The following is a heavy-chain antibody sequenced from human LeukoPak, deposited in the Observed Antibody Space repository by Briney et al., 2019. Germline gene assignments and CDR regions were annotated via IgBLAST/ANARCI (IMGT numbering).Heavy chain of an antibody. CDR1: GFTFSSYW. V-gene: IGHV3-48*04. Sequence: GGSLRLSCAASGFTFSSYWMSWVRQAPGKGLEWVSYISSSGSTIYYADSVKGRFTISRDNAKNSLYLQMNSLRAEDTAVYYCARDPPLFCTNGVCYDSVGYWGQGTLVTVSS. J-gene: IGHJ4*02. CDR3: ARDPPLFCTNGVCYDSVGY. D-gene: IGHD2-8*01. CDR2: ISSSGSTI.